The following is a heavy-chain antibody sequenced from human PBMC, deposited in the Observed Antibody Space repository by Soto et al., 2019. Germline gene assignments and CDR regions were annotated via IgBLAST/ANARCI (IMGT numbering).Heavy chain of an antibody. D-gene: IGHD6-13*01. CDR2: ISAYNGNT. CDR1: GYTFTSYG. CDR3: ARGKIAAAAYYYYYGMDV. V-gene: IGHV1-18*01. J-gene: IGHJ6*02. Sequence: ASVNVSCKASGYTFTSYGISWVRQAPGQGLEWMGWISAYNGNTNYAQKLQGRVTMTTDTSTSTAYMELRSLRSDDTAVYYCARGKIAAAAYYYYYGMDVWGQGTTVTVSS.